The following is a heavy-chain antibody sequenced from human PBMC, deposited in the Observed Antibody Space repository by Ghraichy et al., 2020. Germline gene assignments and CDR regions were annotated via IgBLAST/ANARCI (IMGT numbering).Heavy chain of an antibody. CDR1: GYTFTGYY. CDR3: ARVGATVDDAFDI. D-gene: IGHD1-26*01. Sequence: ASVKVSCKASGYTFTGYYMHWVRQAPGQGLEWMGRINPNSGGTNYAQKFQGRVTMTRDTSISTAYMELSRLRSDDTAVYYCARVGATVDDAFDIWGQGTMVTVSS. J-gene: IGHJ3*02. CDR2: INPNSGGT. V-gene: IGHV1-2*06.